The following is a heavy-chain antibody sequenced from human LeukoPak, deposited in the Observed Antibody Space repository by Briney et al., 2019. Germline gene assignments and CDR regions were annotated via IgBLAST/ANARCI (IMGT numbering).Heavy chain of an antibody. D-gene: IGHD2-15*01. J-gene: IGHJ4*02. CDR3: ARGALVGAAIDY. V-gene: IGHV1-8*03. Sequence: ASVKASCKASGYTFTSYDINWVRQATGQGLEWMGWMNPNSGNTGYAQKFQGRVTITRNTSISTAYMELSSLRSEDTAVYYCARGALVGAAIDYWGQGTLVTVSS. CDR2: MNPNSGNT. CDR1: GYTFTSYD.